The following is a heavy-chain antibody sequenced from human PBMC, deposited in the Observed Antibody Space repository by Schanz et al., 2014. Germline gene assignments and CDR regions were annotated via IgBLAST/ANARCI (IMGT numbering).Heavy chain of an antibody. CDR3: ASSGAGYSSSWDFDY. CDR2: IIPILGIA. J-gene: IGHJ4*02. CDR1: GYTFTGYY. D-gene: IGHD6-13*01. Sequence: QVLLVQSGAEVKQPGASVKVSCKASGYTFTGYYIHWVRQAPGQGLEWMGRIIPILGIANYAQKFQGRVTITADKSTFTAYMDVSSLRSEDTAVYYCASSGAGYSSSWDFDYWGQGTLVTV. V-gene: IGHV1-69*09.